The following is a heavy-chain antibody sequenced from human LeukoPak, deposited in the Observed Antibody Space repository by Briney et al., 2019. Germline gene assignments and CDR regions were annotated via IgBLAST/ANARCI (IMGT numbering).Heavy chain of an antibody. CDR3: ARGSEYYYDSSGYYYGGFDY. D-gene: IGHD3-22*01. J-gene: IGHJ4*02. CDR2: IYSGGST. CDR1: GFTVSSNY. V-gene: IGHV3-66*02. Sequence: GSLRLTCAASGFTVSSNYMSWVRQAPGKGLEWVSVIYSGGSTYYADSVKGRFTISRDNSKNTLYLQMNSLRAEDTAVYYCARGSEYYYDSSGYYYGGFDYWGQGTLVTVSS.